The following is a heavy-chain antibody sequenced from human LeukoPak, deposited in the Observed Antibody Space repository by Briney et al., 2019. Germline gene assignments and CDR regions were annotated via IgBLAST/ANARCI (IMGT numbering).Heavy chain of an antibody. Sequence: SVKVSCKASGGTFSSYAISWVRQAPGQGLEWMGGIIPIFGTANYAQKFQGRVTITTDESTSTAYMELSSLRSEDTAVYYCARGIVVVTAITTYNWFDPWGQGTLVTVSS. CDR3: ARGIVVVTAITTYNWFDP. CDR1: GGTFSSYA. V-gene: IGHV1-69*05. J-gene: IGHJ5*02. CDR2: IIPIFGTA. D-gene: IGHD2-21*02.